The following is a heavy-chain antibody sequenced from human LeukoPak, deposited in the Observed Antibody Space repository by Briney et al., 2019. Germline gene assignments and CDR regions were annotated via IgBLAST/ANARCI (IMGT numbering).Heavy chain of an antibody. Sequence: GGSLRLSCAASGFSLSTFEMNWVRQAPGKGLEWLSYISSSGISKYYADSVKGRFTISRDNAKTSLYLQMNSLRAEDTAVYYCARLSVAGTWFDYWGQGTLVTVSS. CDR2: ISSSGISK. J-gene: IGHJ4*02. CDR1: GFSLSTFE. CDR3: ARLSVAGTWFDY. V-gene: IGHV3-48*03. D-gene: IGHD6-13*01.